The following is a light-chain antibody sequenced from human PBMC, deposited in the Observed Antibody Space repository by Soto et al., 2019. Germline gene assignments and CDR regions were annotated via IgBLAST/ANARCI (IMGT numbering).Light chain of an antibody. V-gene: IGLV6-57*03. J-gene: IGLJ1*01. CDR2: EEN. CDR1: GGSIASGY. CDR3: QSYHSSTPYV. Sequence: NFMLTQPHSVSESPGKTVPISCTRSGGSIASGYVQWNQQRPGSAPTTVIYEENQRPSGVPDRFSGSIDRSSNSASLTISGLKTEDEADYYCQSYHSSTPYVFGTGTKLTVL.